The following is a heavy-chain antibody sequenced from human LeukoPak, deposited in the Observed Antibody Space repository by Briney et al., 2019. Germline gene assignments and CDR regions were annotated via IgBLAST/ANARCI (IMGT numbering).Heavy chain of an antibody. Sequence: PSETLSLTCAVSGGSISSYSWSWIRQPPGKGLEWIGYISYSGNTNYSPSLKSRVTISVDTSKKQFSLKLSSVTAADTAVYYCAKHNSGWYIDYWGQGTLVTVSS. V-gene: IGHV4-59*08. CDR3: AKHNSGWYIDY. CDR1: GGSISSYS. CDR2: ISYSGNT. D-gene: IGHD6-19*01. J-gene: IGHJ4*02.